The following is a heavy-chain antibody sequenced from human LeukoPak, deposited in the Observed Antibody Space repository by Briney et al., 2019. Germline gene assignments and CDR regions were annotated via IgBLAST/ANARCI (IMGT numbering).Heavy chain of an antibody. CDR1: GITFSSNW. CDR3: ARWWLRSGDY. D-gene: IGHD5-12*01. Sequence: PGGSLRLSCAASGITFSSNWMHWVRQAPGKGLVWVSRINGDGSSTIYADSVEGRFTISRDNAKNTLYLQMNSLRAEDTAVYYCARWWLRSGDYWGQGTLVTVSS. V-gene: IGHV3-74*01. CDR2: INGDGSST. J-gene: IGHJ4*02.